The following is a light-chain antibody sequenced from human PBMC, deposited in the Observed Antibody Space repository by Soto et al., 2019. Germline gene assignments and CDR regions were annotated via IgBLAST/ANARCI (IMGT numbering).Light chain of an antibody. CDR1: QMLGMN. Sequence: EIVMTQSPATLPVSPGERVTLSCRASQMLGMNLAWYEQKPGQAPRLLIYGASTKATDMPGRFSGRGSGTEFTLTISSLQSEDFAVYYCQQYRNWPRTFGQGTKV. CDR3: QQYRNWPRT. V-gene: IGKV3-15*01. CDR2: GAS. J-gene: IGKJ1*01.